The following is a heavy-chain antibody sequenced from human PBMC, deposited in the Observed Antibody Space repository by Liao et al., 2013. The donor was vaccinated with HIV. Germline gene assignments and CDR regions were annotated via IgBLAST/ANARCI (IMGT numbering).Heavy chain of an antibody. Sequence: QVQLQESGPGLVKPSQTLSLTCNVSGGSISSGDYYWSWIRQPPGKALEWIGEMYYSGSTYYNPSLKSRVIISVDTSKNQFSLKLSSVTAADTAVYYCARFPSRYDGTYSWGQGTLVTVSS. V-gene: IGHV4-30-4*08. CDR3: ARFPSRYDGTYS. D-gene: IGHD1-26*01. CDR2: MYYSGST. J-gene: IGHJ4*02. CDR1: GGSISSGDYY.